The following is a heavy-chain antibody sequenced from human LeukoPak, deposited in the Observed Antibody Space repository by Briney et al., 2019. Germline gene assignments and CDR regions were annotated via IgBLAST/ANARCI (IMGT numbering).Heavy chain of an antibody. V-gene: IGHV1-69*01. D-gene: IGHD3-3*01. CDR1: GGTFSSYA. Sequence: ASVKVSCKASGGTFSSYAISWVRQAPGQGLEWMGGIIPIFGTANYAQKFQGRVTVTADESTSTAYMELSSLRSEDTAVYYCARDLDYDFWSGYYTLYYYYSMDVWGQGTTVTVSS. CDR3: ARDLDYDFWSGYYTLYYYYSMDV. CDR2: IIPIFGTA. J-gene: IGHJ6*02.